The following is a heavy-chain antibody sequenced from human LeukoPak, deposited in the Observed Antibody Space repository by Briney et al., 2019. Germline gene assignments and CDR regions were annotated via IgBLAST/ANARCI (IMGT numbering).Heavy chain of an antibody. Sequence: ASVKVYCKASGYTFTSNYIHWVRQAPGQGLEWMGMIYPRDGSTSYAQKFQGRVTVTRDTSTSTVHMELSGLRSEDTAVYYCARDQEGFDYWGQGTLVTVSS. CDR3: ARDQEGFDY. CDR1: GYTFTSNY. J-gene: IGHJ4*02. CDR2: IYPRDGST. V-gene: IGHV1-46*01.